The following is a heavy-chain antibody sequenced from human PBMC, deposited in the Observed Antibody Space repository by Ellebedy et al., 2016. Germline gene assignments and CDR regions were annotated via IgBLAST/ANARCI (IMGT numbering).Heavy chain of an antibody. CDR3: ARDSGSGTNKYYYYMDV. V-gene: IGHV4-31*03. J-gene: IGHJ6*03. CDR2: IYYSGST. CDR1: GGSISSGGYY. D-gene: IGHD3-10*01. Sequence: LRLSXTVSGGSISSGGYYWSWIRQHPGKGLEWIGYIYYSGSTYYNPSLKSRVTISVDTSKNQFSLKLSSVTAADTAVYYCARDSGSGTNKYYYYMDVWGKGTTVTVSS.